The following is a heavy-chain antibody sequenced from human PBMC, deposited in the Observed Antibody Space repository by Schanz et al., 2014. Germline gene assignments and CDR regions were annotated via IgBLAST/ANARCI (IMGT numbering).Heavy chain of an antibody. CDR1: GFTFSAYW. D-gene: IGHD6-13*01. CDR3: VKIGYTHWSLDD. V-gene: IGHV3-7*01. J-gene: IGHJ4*02. Sequence: VQLVESGGALVKPGGSLRLSCVVSGFTFSAYWMAWVRQAPGKGLEWVAAINQAASVQYYVDSVKGRFTISRDDAKNSHYLQMNSLRVEDTAVFYCVKIGYTHWSLDDWGQGILVTVSS. CDR2: INQAASVQ.